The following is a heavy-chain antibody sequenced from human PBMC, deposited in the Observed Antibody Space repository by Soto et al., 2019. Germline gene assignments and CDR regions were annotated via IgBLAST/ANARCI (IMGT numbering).Heavy chain of an antibody. V-gene: IGHV1-18*04. Sequence: ASVKVSCKACGYTFKSYDVMWVRKAPGQGLEWMGWISGHNGKADYAENFQDRVIMTTDTSTATASMDLRGLRSDDTAVYYCARKGYIGNFAMDVWGQGTTVTVS. CDR3: ARKGYIGNFAMDV. D-gene: IGHD5-12*01. CDR1: GYTFKSYD. CDR2: ISGHNGKA. J-gene: IGHJ6*02.